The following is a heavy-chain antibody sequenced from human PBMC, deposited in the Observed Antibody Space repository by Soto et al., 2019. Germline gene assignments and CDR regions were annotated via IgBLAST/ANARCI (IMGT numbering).Heavy chain of an antibody. V-gene: IGHV4-59*01. D-gene: IGHD6-6*01. CDR2: IYYSGST. CDR1: GGSISIYY. J-gene: IGHJ6*02. Sequence: SETLSLTCTVSGGSISIYYWSWIRQPPGKGLEWIGYIYYSGSTNYNPSLKSRVTISVDTSKNQFSLKLSSVTAADTAVYYCARDKRARYSSSSVHYYYGMDVWGQGTTVTVSS. CDR3: ARDKRARYSSSSVHYYYGMDV.